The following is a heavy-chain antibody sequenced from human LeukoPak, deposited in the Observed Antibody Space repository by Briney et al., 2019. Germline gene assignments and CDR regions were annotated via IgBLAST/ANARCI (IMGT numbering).Heavy chain of an antibody. CDR2: ISTSGGST. D-gene: IGHD3-22*01. CDR3: ARDTTNYDSSGLDY. Sequence: GGSLRLSCAASGFTFSSFAMSWVRQAPGKGLEWVSAISTSGGSTYYADSVKGRFTISRDNAKNSLYLQMNSLRAEDTAVYHCARDTTNYDSSGLDYWGQGTLVTVSS. CDR1: GFTFSSFA. V-gene: IGHV3-23*01. J-gene: IGHJ4*02.